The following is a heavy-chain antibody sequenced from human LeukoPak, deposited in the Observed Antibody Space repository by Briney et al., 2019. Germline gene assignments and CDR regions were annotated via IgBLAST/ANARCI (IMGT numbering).Heavy chain of an antibody. CDR1: DYTLLTYG. V-gene: IGHV1-18*01. J-gene: IGHJ6*03. D-gene: IGHD2-2*01. CDR3: ARPAKGAYYYYYMDN. CDR2: ISTYNGNT. Sequence: GASVKVTRKASDYTLLTYGITWVRQAPGQGLEWMGWISTYNGNTHYAQKLQGRVTMTTDTSTRTAYMELRSLTSNDTGIYYCARPAKGAYYYYYMDNWGRGNTVTVSS.